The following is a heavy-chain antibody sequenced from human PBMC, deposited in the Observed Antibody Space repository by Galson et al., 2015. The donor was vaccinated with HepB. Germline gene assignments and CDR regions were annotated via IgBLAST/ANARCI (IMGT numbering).Heavy chain of an antibody. CDR2: INAGNANT. Sequence: SVKVSCKASGYTFTNNAIHWVRQAPGQRLEWMGWINAGNANTKYSQKFQDRATITRDTSASTVYMELSSLKSEDTAVYYCARGGEYFDYWGQGTLVTVSS. J-gene: IGHJ4*02. CDR1: GYTFTNNA. V-gene: IGHV1-3*01. D-gene: IGHD4-17*01. CDR3: ARGGEYFDY.